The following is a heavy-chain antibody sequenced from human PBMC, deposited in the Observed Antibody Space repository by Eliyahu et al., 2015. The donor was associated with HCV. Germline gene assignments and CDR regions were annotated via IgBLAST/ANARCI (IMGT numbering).Heavy chain of an antibody. D-gene: IGHD3-22*01. Sequence: QVQLVESGGGLVKPGGSLRLSCAASGFTFSSYYMSWIRQAPAKGLEWVSDISRDTSYTKYADSVKGRFTISRDKAKTSLYLQMNSLRAEDTAVYYCARTYYFDSGDYYDYWGQGTLVTVSS. CDR1: GFTFSSYY. V-gene: IGHV3-11*05. J-gene: IGHJ4*02. CDR3: ARTYYFDSGDYYDY. CDR2: ISRDTSYT.